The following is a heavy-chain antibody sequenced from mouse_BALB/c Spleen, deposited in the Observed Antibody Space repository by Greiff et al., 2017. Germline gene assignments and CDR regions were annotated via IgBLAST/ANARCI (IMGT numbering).Heavy chain of an antibody. CDR3: ASEYDDGSSECPYYYAMDY. D-gene: IGHD1-1*01. J-gene: IGHJ4*01. Sequence: EVQLQQSGPGLVKPSQSLSLTCTVTGYSITSDYAWNWIRQFPGNKLEWMGYISYSGSTSDNPSLKSRISITRDTSKNQFFLQLNSVTTEDTATYYCASEYDDGSSECPYYYAMDYWGQGTSVTVSS. CDR1: GYSITSDYA. CDR2: ISYSGST. V-gene: IGHV3-2*02.